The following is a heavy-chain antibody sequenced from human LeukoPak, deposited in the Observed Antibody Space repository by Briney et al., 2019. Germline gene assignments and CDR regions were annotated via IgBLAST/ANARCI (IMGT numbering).Heavy chain of an antibody. CDR3: ARDKGERSLDH. CDR2: IWSDGSKT. Sequence: GRSLRLSCKASGLPFSASGMHWVRQAPGKGLEWVAMIWSDGSKTYYADSVEGPFTISRDNSKNTVDLQMNRLGVDDTAVYYCARDKGERSLDHWGQGTLVTVSS. D-gene: IGHD1-1*01. J-gene: IGHJ4*02. CDR1: GLPFSASG. V-gene: IGHV3-33*01.